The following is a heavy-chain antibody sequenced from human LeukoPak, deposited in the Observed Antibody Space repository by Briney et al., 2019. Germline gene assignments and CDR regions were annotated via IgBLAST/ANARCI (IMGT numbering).Heavy chain of an antibody. CDR3: TRGLGGNVVDY. CDR2: IRNKAYGGTT. Sequence: RSLTLSCTVSGFTFGDYAMNWVRQAPGKGLEWVGFIRNKAYGGTTEYAASVKGRFTISRDDSKNIAYLQMNSLKTEDTGVYYCTRGLGGNVVDYWGQGTLVTVSS. V-gene: IGHV3-49*04. J-gene: IGHJ4*02. CDR1: GFTFGDYA. D-gene: IGHD4-23*01.